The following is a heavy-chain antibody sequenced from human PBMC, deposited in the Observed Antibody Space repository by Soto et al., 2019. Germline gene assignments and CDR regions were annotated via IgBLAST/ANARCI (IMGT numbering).Heavy chain of an antibody. D-gene: IGHD6-13*01. Sequence: QVQLVQSGAEVKKPGASVKVSCKASGYTFNSYAISWVRQAPGQGLEWMGWISAYNGNTNYTQMLQGRVTMTTDTSTRTAYMELRSLRSDDTAVYYCARDLAAGTCDYLGQGTLVTVSS. V-gene: IGHV1-18*01. J-gene: IGHJ4*02. CDR2: ISAYNGNT. CDR3: ARDLAAGTCDY. CDR1: GYTFNSYA.